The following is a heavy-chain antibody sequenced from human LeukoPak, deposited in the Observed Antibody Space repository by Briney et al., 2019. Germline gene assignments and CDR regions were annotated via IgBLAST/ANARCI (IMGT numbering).Heavy chain of an antibody. CDR2: SSYDGTNK. Sequence: GTSLRLSCAASGCNFSDSAMHWVRQPPGKGLEGVAVSSYDGTNKYYADSVNGRFTISRDNSKNTLFLQMNNLSLEHTAVYYCAADYGYYVSPSDWGQGSLVIVSS. J-gene: IGHJ4*01. CDR1: GCNFSDSA. CDR3: AADYGYYVSPSD. D-gene: IGHD5-18*01. V-gene: IGHV3-30*04.